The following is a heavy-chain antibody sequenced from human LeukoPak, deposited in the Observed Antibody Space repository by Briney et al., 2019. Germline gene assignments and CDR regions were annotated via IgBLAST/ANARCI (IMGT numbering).Heavy chain of an antibody. V-gene: IGHV3-23*01. D-gene: IGHD2-15*01. J-gene: IGHJ4*02. CDR3: AKGTLGSCSGGSCYPLDC. CDR2: ITGDGEYT. Sequence: GGSLRLSCAASGFTFSSYAMAWVRQSPGKGLEWVSCITGDGEYTYHTDSVKGRFTISRDNSKNTLYVQMNSLRAEDTAVYYCAKGTLGSCSGGSCYPLDCWGQGTLVTVSS. CDR1: GFTFSSYA.